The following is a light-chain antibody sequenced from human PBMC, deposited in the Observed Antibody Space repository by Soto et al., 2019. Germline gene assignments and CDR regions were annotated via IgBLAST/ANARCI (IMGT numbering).Light chain of an antibody. J-gene: IGLJ2*01. V-gene: IGLV2-8*01. Sequence: QSALTQPPSASGSPGQSVTISCTGTSSDVGGYNYVSWYQHHPGKAPKLIVYEVTKRPSGVPDRFSGSKSGNTASLTVSGLQAEDEADYYCSSYAGSNNKLFGGGTKLTVL. CDR3: SSYAGSNNKL. CDR1: SSDVGGYNY. CDR2: EVT.